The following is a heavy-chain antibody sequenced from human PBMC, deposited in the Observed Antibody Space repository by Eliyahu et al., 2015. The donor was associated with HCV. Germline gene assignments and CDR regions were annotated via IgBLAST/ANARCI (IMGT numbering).Heavy chain of an antibody. CDR3: ARLTTEWAFDI. V-gene: IGHV3-33*01. CDR2: IWYDGINK. Sequence: QVQLVESGGGVVQPGTSLRLSCAASGFTLSSYGIHWVRQAPGKGLEWVAVIWYDGINKYYGDSVKGRFSISRDNSKNTLYLQMNSLRAEDTAVYYCARLTTEWAFDIWGQGTMVSVSS. CDR1: GFTLSSYG. J-gene: IGHJ3*02. D-gene: IGHD4-11*01.